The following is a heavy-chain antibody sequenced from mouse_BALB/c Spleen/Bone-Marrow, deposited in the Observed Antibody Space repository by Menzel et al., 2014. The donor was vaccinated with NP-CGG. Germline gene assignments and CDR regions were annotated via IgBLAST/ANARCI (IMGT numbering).Heavy chain of an antibody. V-gene: IGHV5-9-4*01. J-gene: IGHJ4*01. Sequence: EVQLVESGGGLVKPGGSLKLSCAASGFTFSSYAMSWVSQSPEKRLEWVAEISSGGSYTYYPDTVTGRFTISRDNAKNTLYLEMSSLRSEDTAMYYCARDHYGYYTMDYWGQGTSVTVSS. CDR1: GFTFSSYA. CDR3: ARDHYGYYTMDY. D-gene: IGHD1-2*01. CDR2: ISSGGSYT.